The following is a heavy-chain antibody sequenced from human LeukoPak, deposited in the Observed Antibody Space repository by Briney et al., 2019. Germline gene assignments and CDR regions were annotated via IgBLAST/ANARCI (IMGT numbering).Heavy chain of an antibody. V-gene: IGHV1-69*13. CDR1: GGTFSSYA. J-gene: IGHJ6*03. CDR3: ARAVRGVTYYYYYYMDV. CDR2: IMPIFGTA. Sequence: SVKVSCKASGGTFSSYAISWVRQAPGQALEWLGGIMPIFGTANYAQKFQGRVTITADESTSTAYMELSSLRSEDTAVYYCARAVRGVTYYYYYYMDVWGKGTTVTIPS. D-gene: IGHD3-10*02.